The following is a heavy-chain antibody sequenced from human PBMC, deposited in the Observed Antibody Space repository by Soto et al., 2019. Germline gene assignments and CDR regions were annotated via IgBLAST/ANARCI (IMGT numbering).Heavy chain of an antibody. CDR3: ARDGGRHSGGIDY. D-gene: IGHD1-26*01. Sequence: QVQLVQSGAEVKKPGSSVKGSCKASGGTCSSYSLNWVRQAPGQGLEWMGEIIPILGTANYAQKCPGRVTITADESTSTAYMERSSLRSADTAVYYCARDGGRHSGGIDYWGQGTLVPVSS. CDR1: GGTCSSYS. J-gene: IGHJ4*02. CDR2: IIPILGTA. V-gene: IGHV1-69*01.